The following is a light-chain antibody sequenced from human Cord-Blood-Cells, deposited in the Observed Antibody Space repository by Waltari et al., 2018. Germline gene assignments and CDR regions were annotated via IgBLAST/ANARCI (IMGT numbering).Light chain of an antibody. J-gene: IGLJ3*02. CDR3: SSYTSSSTWV. CDR2: DVS. CDR1: SSDVGGYNY. V-gene: IGLV2-14*01. Sequence: QSALTQPASVSGSPGQSITVSCTGTSSDVGGYNYVSWYQQHPGKAPKLMRYDVSKRPSGVSNRFSGSKSGNTASLTISGLQAEDEADYYCSSYTSSSTWVFGGGTKLTVL.